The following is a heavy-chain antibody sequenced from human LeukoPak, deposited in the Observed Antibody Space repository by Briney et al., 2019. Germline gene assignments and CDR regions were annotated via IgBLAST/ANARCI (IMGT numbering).Heavy chain of an antibody. D-gene: IGHD2-2*01. CDR3: ARDDCSSTSCSPPLDY. CDR2: ISAYNGNT. CDR1: GYTFTSYG. Sequence: ASVTVSCTASGYTFTSYGISWVRQAPGQGLEWMGWISAYNGNTNYAQKLQGRVTMTTDTSTSTAYMELRSLRSDDTAVYYCARDDCSSTSCSPPLDYWGQGTLVTVSS. J-gene: IGHJ4*02. V-gene: IGHV1-18*01.